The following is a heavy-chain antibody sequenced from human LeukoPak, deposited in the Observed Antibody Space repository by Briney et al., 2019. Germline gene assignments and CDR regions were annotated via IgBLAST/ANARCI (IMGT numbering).Heavy chain of an antibody. D-gene: IGHD5-24*01. CDR1: SGSISGYY. Sequence: SETLSLTCDVSSGSISGYYWTWIRQPAGKGLEWIGRISATGITYHNPSLESRVTISLDTSNNQFSLKVTSVTAADTAVYYCARGKEMTRISGYYSFDYWGQGTLLSVSS. V-gene: IGHV4-4*07. CDR2: ISATGIT. CDR3: ARGKEMTRISGYYSFDY. J-gene: IGHJ4*02.